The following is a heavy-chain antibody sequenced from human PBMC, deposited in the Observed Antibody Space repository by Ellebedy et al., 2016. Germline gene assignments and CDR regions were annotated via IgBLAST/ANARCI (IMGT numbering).Heavy chain of an antibody. CDR3: SVTGGSTPGY. D-gene: IGHD3-16*01. Sequence: GESLKISCTCSGFTFGDHGLSWFRQAPGKGLEWVGLTRSRASGGTSEYAASVKVRFTISRDDSKIVAYLEMNSLKSEDTAVYFCSVTGGSTPGYWGQGTLVTVSS. J-gene: IGHJ4*02. CDR1: GFTFGDHG. CDR2: TRSRASGGTS. V-gene: IGHV3-49*03.